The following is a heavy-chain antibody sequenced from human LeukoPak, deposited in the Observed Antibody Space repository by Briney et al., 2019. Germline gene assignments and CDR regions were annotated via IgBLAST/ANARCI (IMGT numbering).Heavy chain of an antibody. V-gene: IGHV4-59*01. J-gene: IGHJ6*02. CDR1: GGSISSYY. CDR2: IYYSGST. Sequence: PSETLSLTCTVSGGSISSYYWSWIRQPPGKGLEWIGYIYYSGSTNYNPSLKSRVTMSVDTSKKQFSQKLSSVTAADTAVYFCARGPTVNNYYYGMDVWGQGTTVTVSS. D-gene: IGHD4-17*01. CDR3: ARGPTVNNYYYGMDV.